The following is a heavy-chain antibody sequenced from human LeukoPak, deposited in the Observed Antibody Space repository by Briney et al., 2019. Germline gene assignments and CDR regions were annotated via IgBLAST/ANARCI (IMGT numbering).Heavy chain of an antibody. V-gene: IGHV3-23*01. Sequence: GGSLRLSCTASGFTFSNYPMTWVRQAPGKGLEWVSSMNPVYYADSVKGRFTISRDDSKNTLFLQMNSLRAEDTGIYYCAKDSVSQNGIFDALDIWGQGTMVTVYS. D-gene: IGHD1-1*01. J-gene: IGHJ3*02. CDR2: MNPV. CDR3: AKDSVSQNGIFDALDI. CDR1: GFTFSNYP.